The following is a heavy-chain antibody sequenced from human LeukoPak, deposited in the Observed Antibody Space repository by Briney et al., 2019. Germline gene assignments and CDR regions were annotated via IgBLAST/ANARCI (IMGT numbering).Heavy chain of an antibody. D-gene: IGHD4-11*01. V-gene: IGHV4-59*01. CDR1: GGSISSYY. J-gene: IGHJ3*02. CDR2: IYYSGST. CDR3: ARGIARSSYDAFDI. Sequence: KASETLSLTCTVSGGSISSYYWSWIRQPPGKGLEWIGYIYYSGSTNYNPSLESRVTISVDTSKNQFSLKLSSVTAADTAVYYCARGIARSSYDAFDIWGQGTMVTVSS.